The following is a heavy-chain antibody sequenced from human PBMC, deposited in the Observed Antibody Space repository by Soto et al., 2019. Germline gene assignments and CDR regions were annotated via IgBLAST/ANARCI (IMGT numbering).Heavy chain of an antibody. CDR3: ATTGAY. CDR1: GFTFSSYG. V-gene: IGHV3-33*01. CDR2: IWFDGSNK. J-gene: IGHJ4*02. Sequence: QVQLVESGGGVVQPGGSLRLSCAASGFTFSSYGMRWVRQAPGKGLEWVAVIWFDGSNKFYADSVKGRFTISRDNSKNTVSLEMNSLRDEDSAAYYCATTGAYWGQGTLVTVSS.